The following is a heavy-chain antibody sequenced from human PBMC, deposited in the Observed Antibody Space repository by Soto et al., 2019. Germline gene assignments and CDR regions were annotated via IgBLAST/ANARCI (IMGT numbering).Heavy chain of an antibody. CDR3: AKDHHIAVAGDELDY. CDR2: ISGSGGST. Sequence: EVQLLESGGGLVQPGGSLRLSCAASGFTFSSYAMSWVRQAPGKGLEWVSAISGSGGSTYYADSVKGRFTISRDNSKNTLDLQMNSLRAEDTAVYYCAKDHHIAVAGDELDYWGQGTLVTVSA. CDR1: GFTFSSYA. J-gene: IGHJ4*02. V-gene: IGHV3-23*01. D-gene: IGHD6-19*01.